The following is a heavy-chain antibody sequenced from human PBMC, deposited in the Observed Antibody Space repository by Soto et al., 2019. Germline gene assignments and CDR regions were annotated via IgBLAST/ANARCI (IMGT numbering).Heavy chain of an antibody. CDR2: INAGNGNT. D-gene: IGHD6-13*01. CDR3: ARDYVSIAAAGVFDY. J-gene: IGHJ4*02. V-gene: IGHV1-3*01. Sequence: ASVKVSCKASGYTFTSYAMHWVRQAPGQRLEWMGWINAGNGNTKYSQKFQGRVTITRDTSASTAYMELSSLRSEDTAVYYCARDYVSIAAAGVFDYWGQGTLVTVSS. CDR1: GYTFTSYA.